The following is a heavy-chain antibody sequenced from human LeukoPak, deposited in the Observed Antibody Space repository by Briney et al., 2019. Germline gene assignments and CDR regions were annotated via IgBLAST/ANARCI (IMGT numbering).Heavy chain of an antibody. CDR3: ARHPHYYYDNSAR. J-gene: IGHJ4*02. CDR2: CYYSRNT. CDR1: GDSIGSSDNY. V-gene: IGHV4-39*01. D-gene: IGHD3-22*01. Sequence: SETLSLTCTVSGDSIGSSDNYWSWIRQPPGKGLEWIGSCYYSRNTYYNPSLKSRVTISVDTSKNQLSLTLTSVSAADTAVYYCARHPHYYYDNSARWGQGTLVTVSS.